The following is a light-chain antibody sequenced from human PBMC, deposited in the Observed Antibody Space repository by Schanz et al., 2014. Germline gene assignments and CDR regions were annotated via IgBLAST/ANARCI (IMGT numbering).Light chain of an antibody. V-gene: IGKV3-20*01. Sequence: EIVLTQSPGTLSLSPGERATLSCRASQSVSSSYLAWYQQKPGQAPRLLIYATSTRATGIPDRFSGSGSGTDFTLTISRLEPEDFAVYYCQQYGSSPPGTFGGGTKVEIK. CDR3: QQYGSSPPGT. CDR2: ATS. J-gene: IGKJ4*01. CDR1: QSVSSSY.